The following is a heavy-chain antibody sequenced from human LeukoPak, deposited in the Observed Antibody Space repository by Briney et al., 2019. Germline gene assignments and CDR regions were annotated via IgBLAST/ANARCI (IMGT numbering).Heavy chain of an antibody. J-gene: IGHJ4*02. V-gene: IGHV3-9*01. Sequence: GGSLRLSCAGSGFIFNNYAMHWVRQPPGKGLEWVSGISWNSGSIDYADSVKGRFTISRDNAKNSLYLQMNSLRVEDTAYYYCAKDNRRHYTSGPNPDSLHWGQGALVTVSS. CDR2: ISWNSGSI. CDR1: GFIFNNYA. CDR3: AKDNRRHYTSGPNPDSLH. D-gene: IGHD6-19*01.